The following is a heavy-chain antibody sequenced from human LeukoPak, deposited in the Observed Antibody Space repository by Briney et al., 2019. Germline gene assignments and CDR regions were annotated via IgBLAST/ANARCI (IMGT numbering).Heavy chain of an antibody. D-gene: IGHD1-1*01. CDR2: IYFGDSDT. J-gene: IGHJ6*02. V-gene: IGHV5-51*01. CDR1: GYIFTSYW. CDR3: ARTELQRPYYYYGMDV. Sequence: GESLKISCKGSGYIFTSYWFGWVRQMPGRGLEWMGIIYFGDSDTRYSPSFQGQVTISADKSIGTAYLQWSSLKASDTAVYYCARTELQRPYYYYGMDVWGQGTTVTVSS.